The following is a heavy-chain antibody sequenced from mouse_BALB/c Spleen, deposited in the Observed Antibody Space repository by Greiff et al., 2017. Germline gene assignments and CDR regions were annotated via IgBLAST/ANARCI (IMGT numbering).Heavy chain of an antibody. CDR2: ISSGGSYT. Sequence: EVQLQESGGDLVKPGGSLKLSCAASGFTFSSYGMSWVRQTPDKRLEWVATISSGGSYTYYPDSVKGRFTISRDNAKNTLYLQMSSLKSEDTAMYYCANYYGSSHGYFDVWGAGTTVTVSS. J-gene: IGHJ1*01. CDR3: ANYYGSSHGYFDV. V-gene: IGHV5-6*01. CDR1: GFTFSSYG. D-gene: IGHD1-1*01.